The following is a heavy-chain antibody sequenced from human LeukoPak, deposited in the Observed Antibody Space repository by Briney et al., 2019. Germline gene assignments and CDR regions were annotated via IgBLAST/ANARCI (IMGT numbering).Heavy chain of an antibody. J-gene: IGHJ4*02. CDR2: ISSSSSSTI. D-gene: IGHD3-10*01. CDR3: ARDLYYYGSGSNHDY. Sequence: GGSLRLSCAASGFTFSSYSMNWVRQAPGKGLEWVSYISSSSSSTIYYADSVKGRFTISRDNAKNSLYLQMNSLRAEDTAVYYCARDLYYYGSGSNHDYWGQGTLVTVSS. V-gene: IGHV3-48*01. CDR1: GFTFSSYS.